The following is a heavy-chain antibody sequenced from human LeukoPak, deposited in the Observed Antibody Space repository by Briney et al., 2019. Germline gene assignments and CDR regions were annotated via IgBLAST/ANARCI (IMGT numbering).Heavy chain of an antibody. J-gene: IGHJ4*02. Sequence: GGSLRLSCAASRFTFRYSAMSWVRHAPGKGLEWGSTVTSDGITAYYGNSVKGEFTICRDNSKNTVYLQLNSLRADGTAVYYCAKDSPLVGYTRDWSSNSFDHWGQGALVTVSS. D-gene: IGHD2-2*02. V-gene: IGHV3-23*01. CDR1: RFTFRYSA. CDR3: AKDSPLVGYTRDWSSNSFDH. CDR2: VTSDGITA.